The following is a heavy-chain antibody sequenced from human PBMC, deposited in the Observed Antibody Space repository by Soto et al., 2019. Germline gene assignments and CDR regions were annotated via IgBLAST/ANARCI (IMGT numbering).Heavy chain of an antibody. CDR2: IFYSGTT. Sequence: SETLSLTCTVSGDSISSADYYWSWIRQTPGKGLEWIGHIFYSGTTYYNPSLNSRLTISVDTSKNHFSLRLTSVTAADTAVYYCARDLWVEPELYYYGMDVWGQGTTVTVSS. D-gene: IGHD1-1*01. CDR3: ARDLWVEPELYYYGMDV. V-gene: IGHV4-30-4*01. CDR1: GDSISSADYY. J-gene: IGHJ6*02.